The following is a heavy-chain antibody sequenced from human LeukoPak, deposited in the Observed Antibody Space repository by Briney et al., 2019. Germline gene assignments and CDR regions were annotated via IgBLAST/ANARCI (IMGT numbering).Heavy chain of an antibody. CDR3: ARLSVEMATRTNWFDP. V-gene: IGHV1-18*01. J-gene: IGHJ5*02. CDR1: GYTFTSYG. Sequence: ASVKVSCKASGYTFTSYGISWVRQAPGQGLEWMGWISAYNGNTNYAQKLQGRVTMTTDTSTSTAYMELRSLRSDDTAVYYCARLSVEMATRTNWFDPWGQGTLVTVSP. D-gene: IGHD5-24*01. CDR2: ISAYNGNT.